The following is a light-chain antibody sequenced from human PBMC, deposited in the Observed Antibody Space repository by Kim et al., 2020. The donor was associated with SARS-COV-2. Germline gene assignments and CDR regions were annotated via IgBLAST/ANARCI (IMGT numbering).Light chain of an antibody. J-gene: IGKJ4*01. CDR1: QSVSNN. CDR2: GAS. Sequence: EIVMTHSPATLSMSPGERATLSCRASQSVSNNLAWYQHKPGQAPRLLIYGASTRASGIPVRFSGSGSGTEFTLTISSLQSEDSAIYYCQQYNKWPLTFGGGTKVDIK. V-gene: IGKV3-15*01. CDR3: QQYNKWPLT.